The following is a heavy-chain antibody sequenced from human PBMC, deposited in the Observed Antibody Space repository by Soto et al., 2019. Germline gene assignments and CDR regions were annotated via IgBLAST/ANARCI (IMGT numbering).Heavy chain of an antibody. CDR2: IYDSGAT. V-gene: IGHV4-61*01. J-gene: IGHJ5*02. CDR1: GGSLSGCSYY. Sequence: PSETLSLTCTVSGGSLSGCSYYWNWIRQPPVKQMEWIGYIYDSGATKYNPSLKSRVTISQDTSKNQFSLKMNSVTPSDTAVYYCARDWGPYWFDPWGQGILVNVSS. CDR3: ARDWGPYWFDP. D-gene: IGHD3-16*01.